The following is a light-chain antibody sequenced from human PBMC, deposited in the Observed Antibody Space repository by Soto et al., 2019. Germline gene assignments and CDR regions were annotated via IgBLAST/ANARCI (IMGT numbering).Light chain of an antibody. CDR3: ATWDGSLPGEV. CDR2: DNN. Sequence: QSALTQSPSVSAAPGQKVTISCSGSSSNIGNNYVSWYQQLPGTAPKLLIYDNNKRTSGIPDRFSGSKSGTSGTLDITGLQTGDEADYYCATWDGSLPGEVFGGGTKLTVL. J-gene: IGLJ2*01. V-gene: IGLV1-51*01. CDR1: SSNIGNNY.